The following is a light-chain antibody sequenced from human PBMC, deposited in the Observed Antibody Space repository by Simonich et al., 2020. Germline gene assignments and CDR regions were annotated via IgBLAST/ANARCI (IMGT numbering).Light chain of an antibody. CDR1: RSDVGSYNL. CDR3: SSYTSSSTWV. V-gene: IGLV2-14*02. CDR2: EGS. Sequence: QSALTQPASVSGSPGQSITISCTGTRSDVGSYNLFSWYQQHPGKAPKLMIYEGSKRPSGVSNRVSGSKSGNTASLTISGLQAEDEADYYCSSYTSSSTWVFGGGTKLTVL. J-gene: IGLJ3*02.